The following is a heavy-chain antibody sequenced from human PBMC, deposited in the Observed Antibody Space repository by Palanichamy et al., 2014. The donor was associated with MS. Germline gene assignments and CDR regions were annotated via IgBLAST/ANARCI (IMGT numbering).Heavy chain of an antibody. CDR3: ARGGTIFGVVTFFDY. CDR1: GGSISSYY. Sequence: QVQLQESGPGLVKPSETLSLTCTVSGGSISSYYWSWIRQPPGKGLEWIGYIYYSGSTNYNPSLKSRVTISVDTSKNQFSLKLSSVTAADTAVYYCARGGTIFGVVTFFDYWGQGTLVTVSS. CDR2: IYYSGST. D-gene: IGHD3-3*01. J-gene: IGHJ4*02. V-gene: IGHV4-59*01.